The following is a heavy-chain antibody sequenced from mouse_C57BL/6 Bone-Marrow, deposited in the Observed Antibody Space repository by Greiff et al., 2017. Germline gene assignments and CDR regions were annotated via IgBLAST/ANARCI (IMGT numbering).Heavy chain of an antibody. CDR1: GYTFTDYY. Sequence: QVQLQQSGPELVKPGASVKISCKASGYTFTDYYINWVKQRPGQGLEWIGRIFPASGSTYYNEKFKGKATLTVDKSSSAAYMLLSSLTSENSAVYFCARRETCYSKSNYYAMYYWGQRTPVTVSS. CDR2: IFPASGST. V-gene: IGHV1-75*01. D-gene: IGHD2-5*01. CDR3: ARRETCYSKSNYYAMYY. J-gene: IGHJ4*01.